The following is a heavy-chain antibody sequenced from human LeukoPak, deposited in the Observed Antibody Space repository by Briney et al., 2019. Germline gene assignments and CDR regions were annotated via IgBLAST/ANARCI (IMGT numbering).Heavy chain of an antibody. V-gene: IGHV1-2*02. J-gene: IGHJ5*02. CDR2: IDANSGGT. D-gene: IGHD6-13*01. CDR3: ATPSTGSWYGFDP. CDR1: GHTFTGYY. Sequence: ASVKVSCKASGHTFTGYYIHWVRQAPGQGLEWMGWIDANSGGTNYAQNFQGRVTMTRDTSISTAYMELSSLTSADTAVYRYATPSTGSWYGFDPWGQGTLVTVSS.